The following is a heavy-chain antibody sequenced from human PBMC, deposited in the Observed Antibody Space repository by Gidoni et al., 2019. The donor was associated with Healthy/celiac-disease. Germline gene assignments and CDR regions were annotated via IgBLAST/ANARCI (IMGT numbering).Heavy chain of an antibody. CDR2: ISGSGGST. D-gene: IGHD3-10*01. J-gene: IGHJ4*02. Sequence: EVQLLESGGGLVQPGGSLRLSWAASGFTFSSYAMSWVRQAPGKGLEWVSAISGSGGSTYYADSVKGRFTISRDNSKNTLYLQMNSLRAEDTAVYYCASRRALWFGESVDYWGQGTLVTVSS. V-gene: IGHV3-23*01. CDR3: ASRRALWFGESVDY. CDR1: GFTFSSYA.